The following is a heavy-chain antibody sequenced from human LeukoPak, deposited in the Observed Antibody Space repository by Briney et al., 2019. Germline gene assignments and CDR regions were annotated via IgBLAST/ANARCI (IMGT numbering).Heavy chain of an antibody. D-gene: IGHD5-12*01. CDR1: GYTFTGYY. J-gene: IGHJ4*02. V-gene: IGHV1-2*02. Sequence: ASVKVSCKASGYTFTGYYMHWVRQAPGQGLEWMGWINPNSGGTNYAQKFQGRVTMTRDTSISTAYMELSRLRSDDTAVYYCAKDPQGRVVATIFLIWGQGTLVTVSS. CDR2: INPNSGGT. CDR3: AKDPQGRVVATIFLI.